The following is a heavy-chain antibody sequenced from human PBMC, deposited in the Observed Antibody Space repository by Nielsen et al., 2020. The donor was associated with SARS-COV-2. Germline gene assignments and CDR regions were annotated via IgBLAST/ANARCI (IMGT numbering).Heavy chain of an antibody. J-gene: IGHJ6*03. CDR3: ARRYPPRYMDV. D-gene: IGHD1-1*01. V-gene: IGHV3-48*04. CDR1: GFTFSSYS. Sequence: GGSLRLSCAASGFTFSSYSMNWVRQAPGKGLEWVSYISSSGSTIYYADSVKGRFTISRDNAKNSLYLQMNSLRAEDTAVYYCARRYPPRYMDVWGKGTTVIVSS. CDR2: ISSSGSTI.